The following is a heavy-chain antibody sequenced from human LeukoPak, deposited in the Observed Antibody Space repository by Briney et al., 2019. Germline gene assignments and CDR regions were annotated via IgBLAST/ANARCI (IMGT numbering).Heavy chain of an antibody. CDR1: GYTFTGYY. D-gene: IGHD3-3*01. V-gene: IGHV1-2*06. Sequence: ASVKVSCKASGYTFTGYYMHWVRQAPGQGLEWMGRINPNSGGTNYAQKFQGRVTMTRDTSISTAYMELSRLRSDDTAVYYCAREQSGDDFWSGYFGYWGQGTLVTVSS. CDR3: AREQSGDDFWSGYFGY. J-gene: IGHJ4*02. CDR2: INPNSGGT.